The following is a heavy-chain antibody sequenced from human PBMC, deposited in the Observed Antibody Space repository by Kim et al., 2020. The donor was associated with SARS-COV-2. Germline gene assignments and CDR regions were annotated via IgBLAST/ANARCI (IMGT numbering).Heavy chain of an antibody. D-gene: IGHD3-10*01. CDR3: ARTRNYYGSGSYDY. J-gene: IGHJ4*02. Sequence: SKSLKTRLTISKDTSKNQVVLTMTNMDPVDTATYYCARTRNYYGSGSYDYWGQGTLVTVSS. V-gene: IGHV2-70*01.